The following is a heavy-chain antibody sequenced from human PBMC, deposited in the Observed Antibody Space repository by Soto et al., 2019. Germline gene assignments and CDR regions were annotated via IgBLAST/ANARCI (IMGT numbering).Heavy chain of an antibody. CDR2: ISGSGAGT. CDR1: GFTFTSYA. J-gene: IGHJ4*02. CDR3: ARRITMSGVVTWSFDY. V-gene: IGHV3-23*01. Sequence: GGSLRLSCAASGFTFTSYAMNWVRQAPGKGLEWVSGISGSGAGTYYADSVEGRFTISRDNAKNTLHLQMNSLRAEDAAVYYCARRITMSGVVTWSFDYWGQGTLVTVSS. D-gene: IGHD3-3*01.